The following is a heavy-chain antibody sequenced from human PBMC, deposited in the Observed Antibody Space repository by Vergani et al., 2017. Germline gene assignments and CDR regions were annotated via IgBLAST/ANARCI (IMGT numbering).Heavy chain of an antibody. CDR3: AKDEFLTISLKYYFDY. CDR1: GFTFSSYA. J-gene: IGHJ4*02. D-gene: IGHD3-9*01. V-gene: IGHV3-23*01. Sequence: EVQLLESGGGLVQPGGSLRLSCAASGFTFSSYAMSWVRQAPGKGLEWVSAISGSGGSTYYADSGKGRFTIARDNSKNTLYLQINSLRAEDTAVYYCAKDEFLTISLKYYFDYWGQGTLVTVSS. CDR2: ISGSGGST.